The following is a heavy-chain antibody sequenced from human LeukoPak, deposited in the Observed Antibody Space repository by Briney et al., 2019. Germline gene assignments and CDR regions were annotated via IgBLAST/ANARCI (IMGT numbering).Heavy chain of an antibody. CDR2: IFYSGNT. CDR1: GGSISSYY. D-gene: IGHD3-10*01. Sequence: SETLSLTCTVSGGSISSYYWSWFRQPPGKELEWIGYIFYSGNTNYNPSLKSRVTISVDTSKNQFSLKLRSVTAADTAVYYCARDRANNWFDPWGQGTLVTVSS. V-gene: IGHV4-59*01. CDR3: ARDRANNWFDP. J-gene: IGHJ5*02.